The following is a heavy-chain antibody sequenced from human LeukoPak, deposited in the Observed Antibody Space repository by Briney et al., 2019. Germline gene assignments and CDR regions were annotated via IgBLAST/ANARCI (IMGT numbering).Heavy chain of an antibody. CDR2: IYYSGST. J-gene: IGHJ6*03. CDR1: GGSISSYY. D-gene: IGHD3-3*01. V-gene: IGHV4-59*01. Sequence: SETLSLTCTLAGGSISSYYWSWIRQPPGKGLEWIGYIYYSGSTNYNPSLKSRVTISVDTSKNQFSLKLSSVTAADTAVYYCARFTGSGYYYYYMDVWGKGTTVTISS. CDR3: ARFTGSGYYYYYMDV.